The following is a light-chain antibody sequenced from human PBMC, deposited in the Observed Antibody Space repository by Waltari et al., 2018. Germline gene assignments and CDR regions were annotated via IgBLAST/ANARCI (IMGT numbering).Light chain of an antibody. Sequence: IMLTQSPGPLPLSPGERATLSCRASQSISRYLAWYQQKPGQAPRLLIYGASTRATGIPDRFSGSGSGTDFSLTISGLEPEDSAVYYCQHHFRLPATFGQGTKVEIK. J-gene: IGKJ1*01. CDR1: QSISRY. V-gene: IGKV3-20*01. CDR3: QHHFRLPAT. CDR2: GAS.